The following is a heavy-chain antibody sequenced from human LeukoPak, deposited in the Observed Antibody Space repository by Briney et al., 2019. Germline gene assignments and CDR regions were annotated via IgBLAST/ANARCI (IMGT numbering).Heavy chain of an antibody. J-gene: IGHJ4*02. CDR1: GFSFSDYT. Sequence: PGGSLRLSXAASGFSFSDYTIHWVRQASGKGVEWVGHINTKSNHYATTYTASVKGRFTISREDSKNTAYLQMNSLKIEDTALYYCTSRPPHGDINVFDFWGQGTLVTVSS. V-gene: IGHV3-73*01. CDR2: INTKSNHYAT. D-gene: IGHD4-17*01. CDR3: TSRPPHGDINVFDF.